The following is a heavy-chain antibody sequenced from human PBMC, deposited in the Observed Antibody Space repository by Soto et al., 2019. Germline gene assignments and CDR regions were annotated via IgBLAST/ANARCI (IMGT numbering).Heavy chain of an antibody. CDR1: GFTFSDYY. CDR3: ARERARVFDS. V-gene: IGHV3-11*01. CDR2: ISIASSTI. J-gene: IGHJ4*02. Sequence: GGSLRLSCAASGFTFSDYYMGWIRQAPGRGLEWLSYISIASSTIYYADSVKGRFSISRDNAKNSLYLQLSSLRAEDTAVYFCARERARVFDSWGQGTLVTVSS.